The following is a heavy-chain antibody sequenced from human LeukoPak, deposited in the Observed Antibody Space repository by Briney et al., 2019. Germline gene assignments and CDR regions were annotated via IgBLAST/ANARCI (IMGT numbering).Heavy chain of an antibody. V-gene: IGHV3-23*01. CDR3: AKHYYGTSGSHFDY. CDR2: ISGSGGST. D-gene: IGHD3-22*01. J-gene: IGHJ4*02. CDR1: GFTFSSYA. Sequence: PGGCLRLSCAASGFTFSSYAMSWVRQAPGKGLEWVSAISGSGGSTYYADSVKGRFTISRDNSKNTLFLQMNSLRAEDTAVYYCAKHYYGTSGSHFDYWGQGTLVTVTS.